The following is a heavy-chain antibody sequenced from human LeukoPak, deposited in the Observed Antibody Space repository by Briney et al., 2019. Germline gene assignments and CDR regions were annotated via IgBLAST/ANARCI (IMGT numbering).Heavy chain of an antibody. Sequence: GGSLRLSCAASGFTSNNYWMTWVRQAPGKGLEWVANIKQDGSVKYYVDSVKGRFTISRDNAKNSVYLQMNRLRGEDTAVYYCARIGYRSSSNDYWGQGTLVIVSS. D-gene: IGHD6-6*01. CDR2: IKQDGSVK. CDR1: GFTSNNYW. V-gene: IGHV3-7*01. J-gene: IGHJ4*02. CDR3: ARIGYRSSSNDY.